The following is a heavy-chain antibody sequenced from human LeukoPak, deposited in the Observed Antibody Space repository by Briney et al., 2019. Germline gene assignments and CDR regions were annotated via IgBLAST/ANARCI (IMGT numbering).Heavy chain of an antibody. V-gene: IGHV3-33*01. Sequence: GGSLRLSCAASGFTFSSYGMHWVRQAPGKGLEWVAVIWYDGSNKYYADSVKGRFTISRDNSKNTLYLQMNSLRAEDTAVYYCARDEGIAAAGPPGAFDIWGQGTMVTVSS. CDR3: ARDEGIAAAGPPGAFDI. J-gene: IGHJ3*02. CDR1: GFTFSSYG. CDR2: IWYDGSNK. D-gene: IGHD6-13*01.